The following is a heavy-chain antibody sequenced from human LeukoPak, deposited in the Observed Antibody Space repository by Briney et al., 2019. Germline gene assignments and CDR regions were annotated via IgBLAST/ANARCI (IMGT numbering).Heavy chain of an antibody. Sequence: PSETLSLTCTVSGGSISSSSYYWGWIRQPPGKGLEWIGSIYYSGSTYYNPSLKSRVTISVDTSKNQFSLKLSSATAADTAVYYCASGGNVRYYYYYMDVWGKGTTVTVS. CDR3: ASGGNVRYYYYYMDV. CDR1: GGSISSSSYY. CDR2: IYYSGST. D-gene: IGHD4-23*01. J-gene: IGHJ6*03. V-gene: IGHV4-39*01.